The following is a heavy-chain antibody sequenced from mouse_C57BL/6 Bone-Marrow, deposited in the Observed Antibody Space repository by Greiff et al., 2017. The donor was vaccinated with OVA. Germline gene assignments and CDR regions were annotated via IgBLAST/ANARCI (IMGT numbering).Heavy chain of an antibody. Sequence: VQLKQSGPELVKPGASVKISCKASGYTFTDYYMNWVKQSHGKSLEWIGDINPNNGGTSYNQKFKGKATLTVDKSSSTAYMELRSLTSEDSAVYYCARTDMEPWLFGAYWGQGTLVTVSA. CDR1: GYTFTDYY. CDR2: INPNNGGT. V-gene: IGHV1-26*01. CDR3: ARTDMEPWLFGAY. J-gene: IGHJ3*01. D-gene: IGHD2-2*01.